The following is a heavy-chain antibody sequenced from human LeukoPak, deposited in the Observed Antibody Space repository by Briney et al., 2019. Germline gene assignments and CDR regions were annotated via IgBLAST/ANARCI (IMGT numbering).Heavy chain of an antibody. D-gene: IGHD3-22*01. V-gene: IGHV3-74*01. Sequence: GGSLRLSCAASGFTFSSYWMHWVRQAPGKGLMWVSRINSDGSSTSYADSVKGRFTISRDNAKNTLYLQMNSLRAEDTAVYYCARAAYSGYPNWGQGTLVTVSS. CDR2: INSDGSST. CDR1: GFTFSSYW. CDR3: ARAAYSGYPN. J-gene: IGHJ4*02.